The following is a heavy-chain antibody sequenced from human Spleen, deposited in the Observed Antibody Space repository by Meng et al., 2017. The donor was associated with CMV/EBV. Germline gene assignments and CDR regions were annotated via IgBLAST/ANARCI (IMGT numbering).Heavy chain of an antibody. CDR2: ISGSDGNT. J-gene: IGHJ6*02. CDR1: GFTFSSYS. D-gene: IGHD3-10*01. V-gene: IGHV3-23*01. Sequence: GGSLRLSCAASGFTFSSYSMNWVRQAPGKGLEWVSAISGSDGNTYYADSVKGRFTISRDNSKNTLYLQMNSLRAEDTAVYYCARDKVFIKMGSSYYYGSGSYYGMDVWGQGTTVTVSS. CDR3: ARDKVFIKMGSSYYYGSGSYYGMDV.